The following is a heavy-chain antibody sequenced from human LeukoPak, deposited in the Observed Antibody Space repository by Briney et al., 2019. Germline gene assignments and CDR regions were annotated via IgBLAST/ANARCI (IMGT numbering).Heavy chain of an antibody. Sequence: PGGSLRLSCAASGFIFSSYSMSWVRQAPGMGLEWVSVITGSGGNTYYADSVKGRFTISKDSSKNTVYLQMSSLRVDDTAVYYCAKAASSSWPSYYYGMDVWGQGTTVTVSS. D-gene: IGHD6-13*01. V-gene: IGHV3-23*01. CDR3: AKAASSSWPSYYYGMDV. CDR2: ITGSGGNT. J-gene: IGHJ6*02. CDR1: GFIFSSYS.